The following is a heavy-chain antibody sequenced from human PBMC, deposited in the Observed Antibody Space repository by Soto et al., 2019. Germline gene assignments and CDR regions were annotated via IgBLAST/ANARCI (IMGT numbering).Heavy chain of an antibody. CDR2: INVGNGNI. CDR3: ARGDGPGSWLLAY. V-gene: IGHV1-3*01. Sequence: ASVKVSCKASGYTFINYAMHWVRQAPGQRLEWMGCINVGNGNIQYSQKFQGRVSISRDTSANTVYMELSSLTSEDTATYYCARGDGPGSWLLAYWGRGALVTVSS. D-gene: IGHD3-10*01. J-gene: IGHJ4*02. CDR1: GYTFINYA.